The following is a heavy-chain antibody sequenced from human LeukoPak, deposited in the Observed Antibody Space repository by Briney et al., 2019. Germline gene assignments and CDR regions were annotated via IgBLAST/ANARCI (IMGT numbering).Heavy chain of an antibody. CDR2: ISGSGGST. D-gene: IGHD3-22*01. Sequence: GGSLRLSCAASGFTFSSYAMSWVRQAPGRGLEWVSAISGSGGSTYYADSVKGRFTISRDNSKNTLYLQMNSLRAEDTAVYYCAKVGGYYYDSSGYALWGQGTMVTVSS. J-gene: IGHJ3*01. CDR1: GFTFSSYA. CDR3: AKVGGYYYDSSGYAL. V-gene: IGHV3-23*01.